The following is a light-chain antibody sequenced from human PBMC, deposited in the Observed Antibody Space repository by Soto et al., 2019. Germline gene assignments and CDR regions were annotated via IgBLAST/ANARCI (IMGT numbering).Light chain of an antibody. V-gene: IGLV1-44*01. CDR2: SNN. J-gene: IGLJ3*02. CDR3: AAWGDGLHGLV. Sequence: QAVLTQPPSASGTPGQRVTISCSGSSSNSGSNTVNWYQQLPGTAPTFLIYSNNQRPSGVPDRFSGSKSGTSASLAISVLQPEDEADYYCAAWGDGLHGLVFGGGSKLTVL. CDR1: SSNSGSNT.